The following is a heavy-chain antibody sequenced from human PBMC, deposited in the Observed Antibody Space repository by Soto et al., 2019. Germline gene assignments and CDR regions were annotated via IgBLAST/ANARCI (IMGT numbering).Heavy chain of an antibody. CDR2: INPSGGST. CDR1: GYTFTSYY. D-gene: IGHD6-13*01. J-gene: IGHJ6*02. CDR3: ARLAAVGTKTYYYYGMDV. V-gene: IGHV1-46*01. Sequence: ASVKVSCKASGYTFTSYYMHWVRQAPGQGLEWMGIINPSGGSTSYAQKFQGRVTMTRDTSTSTVYMELSSLRSEDTAVYYCARLAAVGTKTYYYYGMDVWGQGTTVTVSS.